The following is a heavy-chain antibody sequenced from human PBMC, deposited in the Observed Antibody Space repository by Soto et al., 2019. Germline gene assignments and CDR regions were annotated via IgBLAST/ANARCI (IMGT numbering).Heavy chain of an antibody. Sequence: SETLSLTCTVSDGSVSSGSYYWSWIRQPPGKGLEWIGYIYYSGSTNYNPSLKSRVTISVDTSKNQFSLKLSSVTAADTAVYYFAGEHVDDSSGYYYGSFDYWGQGTLVTVSS. CDR1: DGSVSSGSYY. D-gene: IGHD3-22*01. CDR2: IYYSGST. J-gene: IGHJ4*02. V-gene: IGHV4-61*01. CDR3: AGEHVDDSSGYYYGSFDY.